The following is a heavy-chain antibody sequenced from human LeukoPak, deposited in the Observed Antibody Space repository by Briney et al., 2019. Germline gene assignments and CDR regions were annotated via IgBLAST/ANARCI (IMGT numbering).Heavy chain of an antibody. CDR2: ISSSSSYI. Sequence: GGSLRLSCAASGFTFSSYSMNWVRQAPGKGLEWVSSISSSSSYIYFADSVKGRFTISRDNAKNSLYLQMNSLRAEDTAVYYCARNWDLLPAAGTDYFDYWGQGTLVTVSS. J-gene: IGHJ4*02. V-gene: IGHV3-21*01. D-gene: IGHD6-13*01. CDR1: GFTFSSYS. CDR3: ARNWDLLPAAGTDYFDY.